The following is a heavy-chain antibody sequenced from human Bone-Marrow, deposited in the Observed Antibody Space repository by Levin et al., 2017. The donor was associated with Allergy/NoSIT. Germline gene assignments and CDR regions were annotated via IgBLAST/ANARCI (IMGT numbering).Heavy chain of an antibody. V-gene: IGHV3-33*01. D-gene: IGHD1-26*01. Sequence: GSLRLSCAASGFTFSSYGMHWVRQAPGKGLEWVAVIWYDGSNKYYADSVKGRFTISRDNSKNTLYLQMNSLRAEDTAVYYCARDLGYWDAFDSWGQGTMVTVSS. CDR2: IWYDGSNK. J-gene: IGHJ3*02. CDR1: GFTFSSYG. CDR3: ARDLGYWDAFDS.